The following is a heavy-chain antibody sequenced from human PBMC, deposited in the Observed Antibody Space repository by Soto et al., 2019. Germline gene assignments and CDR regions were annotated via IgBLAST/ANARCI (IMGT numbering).Heavy chain of an antibody. J-gene: IGHJ6*01. Sequence: QVQLVQSGAEVKKPGASVGVSCKASGYTFSSYDISWVRQAPGQGLEWMGWVSAYSGNTNYEQKFQDRVTLTTDTSTTTAYMVLRSLRSDGRAVYYCARGGGFLEWLSRPSYGVDVWGQGTTVTVSS. CDR1: GYTFSSYD. D-gene: IGHD3-3*01. V-gene: IGHV1-18*01. CDR2: VSAYSGNT. CDR3: ARGGGFLEWLSRPSYGVDV.